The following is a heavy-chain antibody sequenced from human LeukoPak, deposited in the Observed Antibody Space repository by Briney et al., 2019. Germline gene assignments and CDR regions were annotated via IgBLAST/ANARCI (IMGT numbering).Heavy chain of an antibody. D-gene: IGHD2-2*01. Sequence: SETLSLTCTVSGGSISSYYWGWIRQPPGKGLEWIGYIYYSGSTNYNPSLKSRVTISVDTSKNQFSLKLSSVTAADTAVYYCARGVVVPAAPPSEAFDIWGQGTMVTVSS. CDR3: ARGVVVPAAPPSEAFDI. CDR1: GGSISSYY. V-gene: IGHV4-59*01. CDR2: IYYSGST. J-gene: IGHJ3*02.